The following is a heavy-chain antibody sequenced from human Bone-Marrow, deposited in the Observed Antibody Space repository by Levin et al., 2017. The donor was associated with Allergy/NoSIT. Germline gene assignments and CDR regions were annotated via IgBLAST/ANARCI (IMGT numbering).Heavy chain of an antibody. CDR1: GYSFTTFA. V-gene: IGHV7-4-1*02. J-gene: IGHJ4*02. D-gene: IGHD2-21*02. CDR2: MNTNSGNP. Sequence: AGESLKISCQASGYSFTTFAINWVRQAPGQGLQCMGWMNTNSGNPTYIQGFTGRFVFSLDTSVSTAFLEISSLKAEDTAVYYCARGIGDVAPFDSWGQGTPVTVSS. CDR3: ARGIGDVAPFDS.